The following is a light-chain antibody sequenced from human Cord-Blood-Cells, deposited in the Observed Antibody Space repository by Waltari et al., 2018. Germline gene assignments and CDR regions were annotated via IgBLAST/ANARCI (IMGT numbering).Light chain of an antibody. J-gene: IGLJ1*01. CDR3: SSYTSSSPYV. CDR1: SSEAAGSNY. Sequence: QSALTQPASVSGSPGLSLTISCTGTSSEAAGSNYVSWYQQHQGKAPKLMIYEVSNRPSGVSNRFAGSKSGNTASLTISGLQAEDEADYYCSSYTSSSPYVFGTGTKVTVL. V-gene: IGLV2-14*01. CDR2: EVS.